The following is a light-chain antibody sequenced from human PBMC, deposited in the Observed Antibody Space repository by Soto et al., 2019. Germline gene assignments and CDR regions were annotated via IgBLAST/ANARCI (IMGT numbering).Light chain of an antibody. V-gene: IGLV2-23*02. CDR3: CSYGGSSSYV. CDR1: SSDVGGYNY. J-gene: IGLJ1*01. Sequence: QSALTQPASVSGSPGQSITISCTGTSSDVGGYNYVSWYQQHPGKAPKLLIYEVSKRPSGISNRFSGSKSGNTASLTISGLQAEDEADYFCCSYGGSSSYVFGTGTKLTVL. CDR2: EVS.